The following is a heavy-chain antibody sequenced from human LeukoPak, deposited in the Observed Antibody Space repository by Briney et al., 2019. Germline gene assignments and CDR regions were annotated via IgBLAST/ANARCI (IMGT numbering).Heavy chain of an antibody. CDR3: ARLRYYGMDV. J-gene: IGHJ6*02. V-gene: IGHV3-23*01. CDR2: ISAGGDGT. Sequence: GGSLRLSCAASGFSFSRYPMGWVRQAPGKGLEWVSGISAGGDGTYYADSVKSRFTISRDNAKNSLYLQMNSLRAEDTAVYYCARLRYYGMDVWGQGTTVTVSS. D-gene: IGHD2-15*01. CDR1: GFSFSRYP.